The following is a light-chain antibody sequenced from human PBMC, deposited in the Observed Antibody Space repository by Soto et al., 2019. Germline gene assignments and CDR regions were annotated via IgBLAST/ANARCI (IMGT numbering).Light chain of an antibody. J-gene: IGKJ4*01. CDR2: GAS. CDR1: QSLVSRY. CDR3: QQYGTSPLT. V-gene: IGKV3-20*01. Sequence: EIVLTQSPGTLSLSPGERVTLSCRASQSLVSRYLAWYQQKAGRAPRLLISGASTRATGIPDRFSGSGSGTDFTLTISRLEPEDFAVYYCQQYGTSPLTFGGGTKVEIK.